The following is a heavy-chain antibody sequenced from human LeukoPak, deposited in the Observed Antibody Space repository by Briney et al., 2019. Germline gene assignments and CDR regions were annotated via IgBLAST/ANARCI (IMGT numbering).Heavy chain of an antibody. CDR2: INHSEST. CDR3: ARGCPVNTAMIHVDY. D-gene: IGHD5-18*01. CDR1: GGSFSNYY. Sequence: SETLSLTCAVYGGSFSNYYWRWIRQPPGKGLEWIGEINHSESTNYNPYLKSRVTISVDTSKNQFSLNLTSVTAADTAVYYCARGCPVNTAMIHVDYWGQGTLVTVSS. J-gene: IGHJ4*02. V-gene: IGHV4-34*01.